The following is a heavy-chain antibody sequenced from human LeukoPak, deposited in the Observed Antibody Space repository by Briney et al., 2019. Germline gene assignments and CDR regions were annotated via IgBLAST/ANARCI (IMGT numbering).Heavy chain of an antibody. CDR3: ARDPTLYSNYGFDP. J-gene: IGHJ5*02. CDR1: GYTFTSYG. Sequence: ASVKVSCKASGYTFTSYGISWVRQAPGQGLEWMGWISAYNGNTNYAQKLQGRVTMTTDTSTSTGYMELRSLRSDDTAVYYCARDPTLYSNYGFDPWGQGTLVTVSS. V-gene: IGHV1-18*01. D-gene: IGHD4-11*01. CDR2: ISAYNGNT.